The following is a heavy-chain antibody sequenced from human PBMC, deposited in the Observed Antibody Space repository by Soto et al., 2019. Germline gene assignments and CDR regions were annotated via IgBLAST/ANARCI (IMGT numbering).Heavy chain of an antibody. V-gene: IGHV3-74*01. J-gene: IGHJ6*02. CDR2: INSDGTIS. Sequence: GGSLRLSCAASGFTFSNYWMHWVRQAPGKGPEWLSGINSDGTISSYADSVKGRFTISRDNARNTLSLQMNSLRADDTAVYYCARLSGDHSAFFSYGMDAWGQGTTVTVSS. CDR3: ARLSGDHSAFFSYGMDA. D-gene: IGHD2-21*01. CDR1: GFTFSNYW.